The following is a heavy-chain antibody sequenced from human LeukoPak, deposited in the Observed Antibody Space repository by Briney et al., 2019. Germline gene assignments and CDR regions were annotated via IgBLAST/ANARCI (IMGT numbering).Heavy chain of an antibody. CDR3: ARVSYSSSYYFDY. V-gene: IGHV3-48*03. J-gene: IGHJ4*02. Sequence: GGSLRLSCAASGFTFSSYEVNWVRQAPGKGLEWVSYISSSASTTHYADSVKGRFTISRDNAKNSLYLQVNSLKAEDTAVYYCARVSYSSSYYFDYWGQGTLVTVSS. D-gene: IGHD6-6*01. CDR2: ISSSASTT. CDR1: GFTFSSYE.